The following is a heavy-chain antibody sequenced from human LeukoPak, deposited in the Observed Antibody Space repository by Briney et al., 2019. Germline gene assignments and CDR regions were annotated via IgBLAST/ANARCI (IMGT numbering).Heavy chain of an antibody. CDR1: GGSISSGDYY. V-gene: IGHV4-30-4*08. Sequence: SETLSLTXTVSGGSISSGDYYWSWIRQPPGKGLEWIGYIYYSGSTYYNPSLKSRVTISVDTSKYQFSLKLSSVTAADTAVYYCARETSGSYSTIDYWGQGTLVTVSS. CDR3: ARETSGSYSTIDY. D-gene: IGHD1-26*01. CDR2: IYYSGST. J-gene: IGHJ4*02.